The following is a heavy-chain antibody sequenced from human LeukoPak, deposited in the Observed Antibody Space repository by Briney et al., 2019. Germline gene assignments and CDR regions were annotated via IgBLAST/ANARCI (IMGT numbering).Heavy chain of an antibody. CDR2: INHSGST. V-gene: IGHV4-34*01. J-gene: IGHJ6*02. D-gene: IGHD3-10*01. CDR1: GGSFSGYY. Sequence: SETLSLTCAVYGGSFSGYYWSWIRQPPGKGLEWIGEINHSGSTNYNPSLKSRVTISVDTSKNQFSLKLSSVTAADTAVYYCARVRDYYYGSGSYGLGMDVWGQGTTVTVSS. CDR3: ARVRDYYYGSGSYGLGMDV.